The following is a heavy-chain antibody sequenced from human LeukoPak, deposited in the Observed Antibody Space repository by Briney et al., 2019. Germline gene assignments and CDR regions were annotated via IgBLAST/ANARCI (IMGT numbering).Heavy chain of an antibody. D-gene: IGHD2-15*01. CDR1: GGSISSSSYY. V-gene: IGHV4-39*01. CDR3: ARRGRLGYCSGGSCYSFGYYYYYMDV. J-gene: IGHJ6*03. Sequence: PSETLSLTCTVSGGSISSSSYYWGWIRQPPGKGLEWIGSIYYSGSTYYNPSLKSRVTISVDTSKNQFSLKLSSVTAADTAVYYCARRGRLGYCSGGSCYSFGYYYYYMDVWGKGTTVTISS. CDR2: IYYSGST.